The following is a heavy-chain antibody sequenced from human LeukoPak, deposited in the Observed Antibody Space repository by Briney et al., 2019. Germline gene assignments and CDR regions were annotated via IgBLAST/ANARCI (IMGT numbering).Heavy chain of an antibody. CDR1: GFTFSSYE. CDR2: ISSSGSTI. V-gene: IGHV3-48*03. CDR3: AKHTLRYYFDY. Sequence: GGSLRLSCAASGFTFSSYEMNWVRQAPGKGLEWVSYISSSGSTIYYADSVKGRFTISRDNSKNTLYLQMNSLRAEDTAVYYCAKHTLRYYFDYWGQGTLVTVSS. D-gene: IGHD4-17*01. J-gene: IGHJ4*02.